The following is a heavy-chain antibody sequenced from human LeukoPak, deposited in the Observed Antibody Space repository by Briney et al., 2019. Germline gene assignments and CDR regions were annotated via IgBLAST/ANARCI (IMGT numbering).Heavy chain of an antibody. CDR1: ELTLIAYG. CDR2: FRGGSSYI. J-gene: IGHJ4*02. D-gene: IGHD3-3*01. V-gene: IGHV3-21*04. CDR3: AKDVQGREDFSTPGPFDY. Sequence: GGPLNLSVAPSELTLIAYGITWSRKPPGKGREGAPSFRGGSSYIYYADSVKGRFTISRDNAKNSLYLQMNSLRAEDTAVYHCAKDVQGREDFSTPGPFDYWGQGTLVTVSS.